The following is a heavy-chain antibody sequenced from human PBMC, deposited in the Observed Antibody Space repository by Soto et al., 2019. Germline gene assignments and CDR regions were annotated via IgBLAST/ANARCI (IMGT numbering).Heavy chain of an antibody. D-gene: IGHD6-19*01. CDR3: AGRIAVAGTDSVDY. CDR1: GGSISSGGYY. V-gene: IGHV4-31*03. Sequence: SETLSLTCTVSGGSISSGGYYWSWIRQHPGKGLEWIGYIYYSGSTYYNPSLKSRVTISVDTSKNQFSLKLSSVTAADTAVYYCAGRIAVAGTDSVDYWGQGTLVTVSS. J-gene: IGHJ4*02. CDR2: IYYSGST.